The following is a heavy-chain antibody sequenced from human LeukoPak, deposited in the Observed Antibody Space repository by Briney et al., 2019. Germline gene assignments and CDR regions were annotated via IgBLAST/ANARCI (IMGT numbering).Heavy chain of an antibody. J-gene: IGHJ4*03. Sequence: ASVKVSCKASGYTFTNYVVHWVRQAPGQRLEWMGWINAAYGHTKYSQKFQDRVTITRDTSASTAYMELRSLRFDDTAVYYCARDQQYQLPIPFDYWGQGTTVTVSS. CDR2: INAAYGHT. CDR3: ARDQQYQLPIPFDY. CDR1: GYTFTNYV. V-gene: IGHV1-3*01. D-gene: IGHD2-2*01.